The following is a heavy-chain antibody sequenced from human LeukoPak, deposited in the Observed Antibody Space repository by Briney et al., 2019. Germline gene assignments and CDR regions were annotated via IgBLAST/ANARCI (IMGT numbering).Heavy chain of an antibody. CDR3: ARETSSRYFDN. Sequence: ASVKVSCKTSGYTFTNYDINWVRQATGQGLEWMGWINPKSGRTGYAQNFQGRVTITRNTSISIAYMELSSLSSEDTAVYYCARETSSRYFDNWGQGTLLTVSS. J-gene: IGHJ4*02. V-gene: IGHV1-8*03. CDR2: INPKSGRT. CDR1: GYTFTNYD.